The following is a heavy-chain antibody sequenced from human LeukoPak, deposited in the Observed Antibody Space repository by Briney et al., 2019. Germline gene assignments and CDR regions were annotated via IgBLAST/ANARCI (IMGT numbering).Heavy chain of an antibody. CDR3: ARSGIAVAGTTLFDY. CDR2: IYYSGST. CDR1: GGSISSSSYY. D-gene: IGHD6-19*01. J-gene: IGHJ4*02. V-gene: IGHV4-39*01. Sequence: KASETLSLTCTVSGGSISSSSYYWGWIRQPPGKGLEWIGSIYYSGSTYYNPSLKSRVTISVDTSKNQFSLKLSSVTAADTAVYYCARSGIAVAGTTLFDYWGQGTLVTVSS.